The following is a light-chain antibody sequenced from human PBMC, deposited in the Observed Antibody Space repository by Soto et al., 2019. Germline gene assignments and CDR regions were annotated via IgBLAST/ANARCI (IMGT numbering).Light chain of an antibody. CDR2: EVS. CDR3: SSYTSSSTLVV. CDR1: SSDVGGYNY. V-gene: IGLV2-14*01. Sequence: QSVLTQPASVSGSPGQSITISCTGTSSDVGGYNYVSWYQQHPGKAPKLMIYEVSNRPSGVSNRFSGSKSGNTASLTISGLQAEDEADYSCSSYTSSSTLVVFGGGTKLTVL. J-gene: IGLJ2*01.